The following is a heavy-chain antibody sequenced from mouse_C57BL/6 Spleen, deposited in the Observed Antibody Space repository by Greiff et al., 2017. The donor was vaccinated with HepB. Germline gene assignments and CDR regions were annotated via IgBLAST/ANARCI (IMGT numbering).Heavy chain of an antibody. J-gene: IGHJ2*01. Sequence: EVQLVESEGGLVQPGSSMKLSCTASGFTFSDYYMAWVRQVPEKGLEWVANINYDGSSTYYLDSLKSRFIISRDNAKNILYLQMSSLKSEDTATYYCARGLYVSSFFYFDYWGKGTTLTVSS. CDR2: INYDGSST. CDR3: ARGLYVSSFFYFDY. CDR1: GFTFSDYY. V-gene: IGHV5-16*01. D-gene: IGHD1-1*01.